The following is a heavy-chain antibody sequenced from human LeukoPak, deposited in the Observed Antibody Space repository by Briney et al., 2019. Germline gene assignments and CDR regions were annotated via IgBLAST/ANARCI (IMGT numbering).Heavy chain of an antibody. CDR1: GFTFSSYA. V-gene: IGHV3-23*01. CDR2: ISVSGSTT. CDR3: AKTAPQRLIGGEEY. J-gene: IGHJ4*02. D-gene: IGHD6-25*01. Sequence: PGGSLRLSCAASGFTFSSYAMSWARQAPGKGLEWVSSISVSGSTTYYVDSVKGRFTISRDNSKNTLYLQMNSLRVDDTAVYYCAKTAPQRLIGGEEYWGQGTLVTVSS.